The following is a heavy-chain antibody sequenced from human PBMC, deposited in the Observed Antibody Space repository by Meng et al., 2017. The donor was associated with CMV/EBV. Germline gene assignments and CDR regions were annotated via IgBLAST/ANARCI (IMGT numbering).Heavy chain of an antibody. V-gene: IGHV3-48*03. CDR2: ISSSGSTI. J-gene: IGHJ4*02. Sequence: LSLTCAASGFTFSSYEMNWARQAPGKGLEWVSYISSSGSTIYYADSVKGRFTISRDNAKNSLYLQMNSLRAEDTAVYYCARNTGYSSGWSSTGVDYWGQGTLVTVSS. CDR1: GFTFSSYE. CDR3: ARNTGYSSGWSSTGVDY. D-gene: IGHD6-19*01.